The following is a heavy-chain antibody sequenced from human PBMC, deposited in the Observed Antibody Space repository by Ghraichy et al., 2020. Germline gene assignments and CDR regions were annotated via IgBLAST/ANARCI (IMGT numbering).Heavy chain of an antibody. V-gene: IGHV1-18*01. J-gene: IGHJ6*02. CDR3: ARKGVVPVMRFDYRNGMDV. CDR2: ISAYNGNT. CDR1: GYTFSNYG. Sequence: ASVKVSCRASGYTFSNYGITWVRQAPGQGLEWMGWISAYNGNTKYAQKFQGRVTVTTDTSTSTAYMEVKSLRSDDTAVYYCARKGVVPVMRFDYRNGMDVWGQGTTVTVSS. D-gene: IGHD2-21*02.